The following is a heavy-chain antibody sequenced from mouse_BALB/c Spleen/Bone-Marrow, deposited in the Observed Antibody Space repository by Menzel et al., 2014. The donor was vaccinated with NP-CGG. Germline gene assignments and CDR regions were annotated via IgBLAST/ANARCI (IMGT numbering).Heavy chain of an antibody. J-gene: IGHJ4*01. CDR3: ARNPYGNYAMDY. CDR2: IWSDGNT. V-gene: IGHV2-6*02. CDR1: GFSLTSYG. D-gene: IGHD2-10*02. Sequence: VQLVESGPGLVSPSQSLSITCTVSGFSLTSYGVHWVRQPPGKGLEWLVVIWSDGNTTYNSALKSRLSISKDNSKSQVFLKMNSLQTDDTAMYYCARNPYGNYAMDYWGQGTSVTVSS.